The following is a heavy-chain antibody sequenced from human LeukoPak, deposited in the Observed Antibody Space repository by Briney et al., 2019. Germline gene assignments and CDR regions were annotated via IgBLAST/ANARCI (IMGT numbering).Heavy chain of an antibody. J-gene: IGHJ3*02. CDR3: ARDALGNAFDI. CDR2: IYYSGST. Sequence: SETLSLTCTVSGGSISSYYWSWIRQPPGKGPEWIGYIYYSGSTNYNPSLKSRVTISVDTSKNQFSLKLSSVTAADTAVYYCARDALGNAFDIWGQGTMVTVSS. D-gene: IGHD1-14*01. V-gene: IGHV4-59*01. CDR1: GGSISSYY.